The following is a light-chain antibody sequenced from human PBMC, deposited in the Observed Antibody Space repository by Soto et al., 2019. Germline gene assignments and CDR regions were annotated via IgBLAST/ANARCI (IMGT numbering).Light chain of an antibody. Sequence: DIQMTQSPSSLSASVGDRVTITCRASQSISSYLNWYQQKPGQAPKLLIYDASSLQSGVPSRFSGSGSGTDFPLTISSLQPEDVETYYFQHSYRPPHFGQGTKVEIK. V-gene: IGKV1-39*01. CDR3: QHSYRPPH. J-gene: IGKJ2*01. CDR2: DAS. CDR1: QSISSY.